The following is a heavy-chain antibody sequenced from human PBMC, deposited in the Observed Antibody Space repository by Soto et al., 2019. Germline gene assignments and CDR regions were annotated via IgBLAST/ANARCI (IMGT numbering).Heavy chain of an antibody. CDR3: ARHGGPTVPRYYYYHMDV. CDR1: GGSISSYY. D-gene: IGHD4-4*01. J-gene: IGHJ6*03. V-gene: IGHV4-59*08. CDR2: IYYSGST. Sequence: SETLSLTCTVSGGSISSYYWSWIRQPPGKGLEWIGYIYYSGSTNYNPSLKSRVTISVDTSKNQFSLKLSSVTAADTAVYYCARHGGPTVPRYYYYHMDVWGQGTTVTVSS.